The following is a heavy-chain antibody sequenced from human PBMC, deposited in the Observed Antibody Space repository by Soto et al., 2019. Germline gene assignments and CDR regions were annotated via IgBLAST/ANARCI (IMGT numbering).Heavy chain of an antibody. Sequence: PSETLSLTCTFSGGSISSSSYYLCWIRKPPGKGLEWIGSIYYSGSTYYNPSLKSRVTISVDTSKNQFSLKLSSVTAADTAVYYCERHLRTSLQSPRRDYWGQGTLVTVSS. CDR3: ERHLRTSLQSPRRDY. D-gene: IGHD4-17*01. CDR2: IYYSGST. J-gene: IGHJ4*02. V-gene: IGHV4-39*01. CDR1: GGSISSSSYY.